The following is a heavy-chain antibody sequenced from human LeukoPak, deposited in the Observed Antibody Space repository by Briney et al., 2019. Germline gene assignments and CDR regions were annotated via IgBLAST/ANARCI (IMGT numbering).Heavy chain of an antibody. CDR2: ISLTGRT. Sequence: KTSGTLSLTCGVSGGSITSTNWWSWVRQPPGQGLEWIGEISLTGRTNYNPSLIGRVIMSLDESRNQLSLTLTSVTAADTAMYYCTRESGPYCPFGYWGQGTLVVVPS. J-gene: IGHJ4*02. CDR3: TRESGPYCPFGY. CDR1: GGSITSTNW. D-gene: IGHD1-26*01. V-gene: IGHV4-4*02.